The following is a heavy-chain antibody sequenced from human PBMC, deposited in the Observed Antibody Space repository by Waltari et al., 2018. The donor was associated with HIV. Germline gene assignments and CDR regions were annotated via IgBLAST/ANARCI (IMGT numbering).Heavy chain of an antibody. D-gene: IGHD6-6*01. CDR3: AREYSSSSRTGDY. J-gene: IGHJ4*02. V-gene: IGHV1-2*02. CDR1: GYTFTGYY. CDR2: INPNSGGT. Sequence: QVQLVQSGAEVKKPGASVKVSCKASGYTFTGYYMHWVRQAPGQGLEGMGWINPNSGGTNDAQKLQGRVTMTRDTSISTAYMELSRLRSDDTAVYYCAREYSSSSRTGDYWGQGTLVTVSS.